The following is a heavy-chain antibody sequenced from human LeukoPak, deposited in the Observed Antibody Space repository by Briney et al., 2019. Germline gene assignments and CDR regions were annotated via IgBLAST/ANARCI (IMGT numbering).Heavy chain of an antibody. CDR2: IYASGST. J-gene: IGHJ4*02. CDR1: GGSISSYY. CDR3: AGAPAGSLDWLSPFDY. V-gene: IGHV4-4*07. Sequence: SETLSLTCTVSGGSISSYYWSWIRQPAGKRLEWIGRIYASGSTNYNPSLKYRVTITADTSKNQLSLKLSSVTAADTAVYYCAGAPAGSLDWLSPFDYWGQGTLVTVSS. D-gene: IGHD3/OR15-3a*01.